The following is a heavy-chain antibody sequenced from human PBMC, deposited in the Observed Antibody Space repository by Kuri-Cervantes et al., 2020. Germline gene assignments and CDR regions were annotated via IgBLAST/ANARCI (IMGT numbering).Heavy chain of an antibody. J-gene: IGHJ4*02. Sequence: GESLKISCAASGFTFSSYGMHWVRQAPGKGLEWVAVIWYDGSNKYYADSVKGRFTISRDNSKNTLYLQMNSLRAEGTAVYYCARSIAAAGIELDYWGQGTLVTVSS. D-gene: IGHD6-13*01. CDR3: ARSIAAAGIELDY. CDR2: IWYDGSNK. CDR1: GFTFSSYG. V-gene: IGHV3-33*01.